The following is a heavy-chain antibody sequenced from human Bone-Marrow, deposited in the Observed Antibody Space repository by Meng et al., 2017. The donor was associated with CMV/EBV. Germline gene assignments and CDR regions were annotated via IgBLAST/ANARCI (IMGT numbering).Heavy chain of an antibody. CDR1: GYTFTSYY. CDR3: TTGAKDASSSSWGPGDFDYYYYGMDV. Sequence: ASVKVSCKASGYTFTSYYMHWVRQAPGQGLEWMGIINPSGGSTSYAQKFQGRVTMTRDTSTSTVYMELSSLRSEDTAVYYCTTGAKDASSSSWGPGDFDYYYYGMDVWGQGTTVTVSS. J-gene: IGHJ6*02. D-gene: IGHD6-13*01. V-gene: IGHV1-46*01. CDR2: INPSGGST.